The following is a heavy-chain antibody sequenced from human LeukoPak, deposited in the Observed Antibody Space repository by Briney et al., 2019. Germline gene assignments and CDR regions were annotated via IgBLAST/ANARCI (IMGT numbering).Heavy chain of an antibody. CDR1: GYTFTGYY. V-gene: IGHV1-46*01. CDR2: ISPSGGST. D-gene: IGHD3-10*01. CDR3: ARDGSGENWFDP. J-gene: IGHJ5*02. Sequence: ASVTVSCKASGYTFTGYYMHWVRQAPGQGLEWMGIISPSGGSTSYAQKFQGRVTMTRDTSTSTVYMELSSLRSEDTAVYYCARDGSGENWFDPWGQGALVTVSS.